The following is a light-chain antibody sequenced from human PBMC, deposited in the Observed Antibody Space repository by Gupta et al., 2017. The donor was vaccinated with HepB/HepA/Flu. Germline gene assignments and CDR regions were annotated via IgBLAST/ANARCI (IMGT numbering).Light chain of an antibody. J-gene: IGKJ1*01. CDR1: QSILYSSNNKNS. CDR2: WAS. Sequence: DIVMTQSPDSLAVSLGERATINCKSSQSILYSSNNKNSLSWYQQKPGQPPKRLIYWASTRESGFPDQLRGGGSGQNLTLTTRSRKAEEGEIYYCQQYYSIPWTFGQGTKVEIK. V-gene: IGKV4-1*01. CDR3: QQYYSIPWT.